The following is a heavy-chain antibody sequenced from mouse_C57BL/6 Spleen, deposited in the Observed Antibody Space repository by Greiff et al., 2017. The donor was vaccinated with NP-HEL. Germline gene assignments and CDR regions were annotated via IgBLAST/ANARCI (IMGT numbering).Heavy chain of an antibody. D-gene: IGHD1-1*01. CDR1: GFTFSDYG. Sequence: EVQVVESGGGLVKPGGSRKLSCGASGFTFSDYGMHWVRQAPEKGLEWVAYISSGSSTIYYADTMKGRFTISRDNAKNTLFLQMTSLRSEDTAMYYCARRIIGYYYGSSYGYFDVWGTGTTVTVSS. V-gene: IGHV5-17*01. CDR3: ARRIIGYYYGSSYGYFDV. J-gene: IGHJ1*03. CDR2: ISSGSSTI.